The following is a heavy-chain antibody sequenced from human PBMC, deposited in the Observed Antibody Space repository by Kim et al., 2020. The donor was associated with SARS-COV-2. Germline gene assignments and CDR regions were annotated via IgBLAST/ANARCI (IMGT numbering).Heavy chain of an antibody. CDR1: GGSISSSSYY. V-gene: IGHV4-39*01. J-gene: IGHJ6*02. CDR2: IYYSGST. D-gene: IGHD3-22*01. CDR3: ARQPHMIVGDGMDV. Sequence: SETLSLTCTVSGGSISSSSYYWGWIRQPPGKGLEWIGSIYYSGSTYYNPSLKSRVTISVDTSKNQFSLKLSSVTAADTAVYYCARQPHMIVGDGMDVWGQGTTVTVSS.